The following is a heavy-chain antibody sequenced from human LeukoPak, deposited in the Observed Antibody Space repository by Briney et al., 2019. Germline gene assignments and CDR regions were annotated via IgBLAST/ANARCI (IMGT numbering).Heavy chain of an antibody. CDR3: AREEVRGVSD. D-gene: IGHD3-10*01. Sequence: GGSLRLSCAASGFTFSSYSMNWVRQAPGKGLEWVSSISGSSSYIYYADSVKGRFTISRDNAKNSLYLQMNSLRAEDTAVYYCAREEVRGVSDWGQGTLVTVSS. CDR2: ISGSSSYI. CDR1: GFTFSSYS. V-gene: IGHV3-21*01. J-gene: IGHJ4*02.